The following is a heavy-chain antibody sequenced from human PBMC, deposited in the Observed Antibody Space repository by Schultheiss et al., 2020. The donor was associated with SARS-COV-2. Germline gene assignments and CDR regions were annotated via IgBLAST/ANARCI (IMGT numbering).Heavy chain of an antibody. CDR2: IYHSGST. CDR1: GYSISSGYY. D-gene: IGHD3-10*01. CDR3: ARGQIVLDDPYGWFDP. V-gene: IGHV4-38-2*01. Sequence: SETLSLTCAVSGYSISSGYYWGWIRQPPGKGLEWIGSIYHSGSTYYNPSLKSRVTISVDTSKNQVSLKLSSVTAADTAVYYCARGQIVLDDPYGWFDPWGQGTLVTVSS. J-gene: IGHJ5*02.